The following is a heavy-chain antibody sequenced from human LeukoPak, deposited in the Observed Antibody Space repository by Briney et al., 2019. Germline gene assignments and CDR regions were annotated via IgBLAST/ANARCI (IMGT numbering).Heavy chain of an antibody. J-gene: IGHJ4*02. V-gene: IGHV3-48*03. CDR1: GFTFSSYE. Sequence: GGSLRLSCAASGFTFSSYEMNWVRQAPGKGLEWVSYISSSGSTIYYADSVKGRFTISRDNAKNSLYLQMNSLRAEDTAVYYCAKPRGQLVPVDYFDYWGQGTLVTVSS. CDR3: AKPRGQLVPVDYFDY. D-gene: IGHD6-6*01. CDR2: ISSSGSTI.